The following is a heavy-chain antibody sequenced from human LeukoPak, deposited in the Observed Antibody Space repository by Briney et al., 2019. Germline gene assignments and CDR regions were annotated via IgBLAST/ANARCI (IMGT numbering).Heavy chain of an antibody. J-gene: IGHJ4*02. CDR1: GFTFSSYW. V-gene: IGHV3-7*01. D-gene: IGHD6-6*01. CDR3: ARGPNSNWSGLDF. CDR2: INHNGNVN. Sequence: GGSLRLSCAASGFTFSSYWMNWARQAPGRGLEWVASINHNGNVNYYVDSVKGRFTISRDNAKNTLYLQVNNLRAEDTAVYYCARGPNSNWSGLDFWGQGTLLTVSS.